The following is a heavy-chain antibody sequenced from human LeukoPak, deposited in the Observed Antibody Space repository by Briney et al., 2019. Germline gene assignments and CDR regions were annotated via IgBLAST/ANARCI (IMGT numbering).Heavy chain of an antibody. Sequence: SETLSLTCAVYGGSFSGYYWSWIRQPPGKGLEWIGEINHSRSTNYNPSLKSRVTISVDTSKNQFSLKLSSVTAADTAVYYCARGAGSSGYYRNPGWYFDLWGRGTLVTVSS. D-gene: IGHD3-22*01. CDR2: INHSRST. J-gene: IGHJ2*01. CDR3: ARGAGSSGYYRNPGWYFDL. V-gene: IGHV4-34*01. CDR1: GGSFSGYY.